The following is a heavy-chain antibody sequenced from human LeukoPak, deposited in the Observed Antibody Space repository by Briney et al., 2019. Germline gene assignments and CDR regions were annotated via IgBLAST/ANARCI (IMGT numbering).Heavy chain of an antibody. D-gene: IGHD2-2*01. CDR3: ARGFVPAGMARYHYMDV. Sequence: SETLSLTCTISGFSISTYYWSWIRQPPGKGLEWIAYIDCSASTNYNPSLKSRVTMSVDTSKNQFSLKLSSVTAADTAVYYCARGFVPAGMARYHYMDVWGKGTTVTVSS. V-gene: IGHV4-59*12. CDR2: IDCSAST. CDR1: GFSISTYY. J-gene: IGHJ6*03.